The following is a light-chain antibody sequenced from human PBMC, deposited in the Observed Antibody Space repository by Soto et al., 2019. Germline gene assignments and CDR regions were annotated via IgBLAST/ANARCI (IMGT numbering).Light chain of an antibody. V-gene: IGKV3D-20*01. CDR2: DAS. Sequence: ATLSLSPGERATLFCVASQSVSSSYLPWYRQKPGPAPRLLIYDASNRATGIPARFSGSGSGTDFTLTISGLEPEDFAVYYCEQYGSSPRTFGQGTKVDNK. CDR3: EQYGSSPRT. J-gene: IGKJ1*01. CDR1: QSVSSSY.